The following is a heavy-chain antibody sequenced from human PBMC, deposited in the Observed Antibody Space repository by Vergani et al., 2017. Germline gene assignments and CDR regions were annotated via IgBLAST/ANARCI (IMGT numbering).Heavy chain of an antibody. CDR2: ISPGASTV. Sequence: LEESGGGSVKPGGSLRLSCAASGFKFSDHYMSWIRQAPGKGLEWVSHISPGASTVSYTDSVTDRFTVSRDNDNNSLTLDMTTLRVEDTAVYYCAKNPGISTTRHYYAMDVWGQGTTATVSS. CDR3: AKNPGISTTRHYYAMDV. J-gene: IGHJ6*02. CDR1: GFKFSDHY. V-gene: IGHV3-11*04. D-gene: IGHD1-1*01.